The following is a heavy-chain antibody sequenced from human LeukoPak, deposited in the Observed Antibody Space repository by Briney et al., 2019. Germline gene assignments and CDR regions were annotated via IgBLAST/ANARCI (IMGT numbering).Heavy chain of an antibody. CDR1: GASINSYW. V-gene: IGHV4-59*08. CDR2: IHHSGGT. J-gene: IGHJ5*02. CDR3: AAHVLFDSNDYSFWFDP. D-gene: IGHD3-16*01. Sequence: PSETLSLTCSVSGASINSYWWSWVRQPPGGGLEWIAYIHHSGGTKYNPSLRNRATISLDTSKNQASLMLTSVTAADAAVYFCAAHVLFDSNDYSFWFDPWGQGTLVTVSP.